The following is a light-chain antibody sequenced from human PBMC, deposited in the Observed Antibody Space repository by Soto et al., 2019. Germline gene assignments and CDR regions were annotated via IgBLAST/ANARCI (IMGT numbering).Light chain of an antibody. CDR1: QSISTY. Sequence: DIQITQSPSSLSASVGDRVTITCRASQSISTYLNWYQQKPGKAPNLLIYAASSLQSGVPSRFSGRGSGTDFTLTISSLQPEDFATYYCQQSYDHPLTFGGGTKVDIK. CDR3: QQSYDHPLT. V-gene: IGKV1-39*01. J-gene: IGKJ4*01. CDR2: AAS.